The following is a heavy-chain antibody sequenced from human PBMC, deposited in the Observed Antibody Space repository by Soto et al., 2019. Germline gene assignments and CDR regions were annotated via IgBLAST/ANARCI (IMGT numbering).Heavy chain of an antibody. CDR3: ATARGGGGY. CDR1: GFTVSNNY. V-gene: IGHV3-53*01. J-gene: IGHJ4*02. Sequence: EVQLVESGGGLIQPGGSLRLSCAVSGFTVSNNYMSWVRQAPGKGLEGVSVIYSGGYTAYGDSVKGRFTISRDNSKNKLIFQKNTLRPDATGVFYGATARGGGGYWGQGTLVTVSS. CDR2: IYSGGYT. D-gene: IGHD3-10*01.